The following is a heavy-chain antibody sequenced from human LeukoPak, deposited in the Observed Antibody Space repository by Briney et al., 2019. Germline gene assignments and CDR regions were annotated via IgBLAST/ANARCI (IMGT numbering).Heavy chain of an antibody. D-gene: IGHD2-2*01. CDR1: GFTFSSYA. V-gene: IGHV3-23*01. CDR2: ISGSGGST. CDR3: AKDLIPDFDYYYGMDV. Sequence: GGSLRLSCAASGFTFSSYAMSWVRRAPGKGLEWVSAISGSGGSTYYADSVKRRFTISRDNSKNALYLQMNSLRAEDTAVYYCAKDLIPDFDYYYGMDVWGKGTTVTVSS. J-gene: IGHJ6*04.